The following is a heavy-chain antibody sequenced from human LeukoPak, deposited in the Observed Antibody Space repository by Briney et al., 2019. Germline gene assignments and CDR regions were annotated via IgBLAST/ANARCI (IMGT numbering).Heavy chain of an antibody. V-gene: IGHV3-23*01. CDR3: AKDPGYCSGGSCYLGRYGMDV. CDR1: GFTFSSYA. CDR2: VSGSGGST. Sequence: GASLRLSCAASGFTFSSYAMSWVRQGQGKGLEWVSAVSGSGGSTYYADSVKGRFTISRDNSKNTLYLQMNSLRAEDTAVYYCAKDPGYCSGGSCYLGRYGMDVWGQGTTVTVSS. J-gene: IGHJ6*02. D-gene: IGHD2-15*01.